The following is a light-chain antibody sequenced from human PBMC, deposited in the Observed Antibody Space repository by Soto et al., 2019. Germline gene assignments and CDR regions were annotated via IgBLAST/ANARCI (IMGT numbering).Light chain of an antibody. J-gene: IGLJ2*01. V-gene: IGLV3-1*01. Sequence: SYELTQPPSVSVSPGQTASLTCSGDKLGDKYACWYQQKPGQSPVLVIYQDSKRPSGIPERFSGSNSGNTATLTISGTQAMDEADYYCQAWDSSNVVLGGGTKLTVL. CDR3: QAWDSSNVV. CDR1: KLGDKY. CDR2: QDS.